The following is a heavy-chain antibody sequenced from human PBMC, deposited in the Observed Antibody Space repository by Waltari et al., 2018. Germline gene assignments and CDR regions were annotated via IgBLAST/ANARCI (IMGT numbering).Heavy chain of an antibody. CDR2: MNPNSGNT. CDR3: ARGDYGGNSGHNAFDI. D-gene: IGHD2-21*02. V-gene: IGHV1-8*03. CDR1: GYTFTSYD. J-gene: IGHJ3*02. Sequence: QVQLVQSGAEVKKPGASVKVSCKASGYTFTSYDINWGRQATGQGLEWMGWMNPNSGNTGYAQKFQGRVTITRNTSISTAYMELSSLRSEDTAVYYCARGDYGGNSGHNAFDIWGQGTMVTVSS.